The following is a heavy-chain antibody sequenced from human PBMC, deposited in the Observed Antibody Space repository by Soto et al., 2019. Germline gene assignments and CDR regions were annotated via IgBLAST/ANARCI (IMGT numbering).Heavy chain of an antibody. CDR2: ISGSGGST. V-gene: IGHV3-23*01. Sequence: PGGSLRLSCAASGFPFSSYAMSWVRQAPGKGLEWVSAISGSGGSTYYADSVKGRFTISRDNSKNTLYLQMNSLRAEDTAVYYCAKGGVRGGQDYYGMDVWGQGTTVTVSS. CDR1: GFPFSSYA. CDR3: AKGGVRGGQDYYGMDV. J-gene: IGHJ6*02. D-gene: IGHD3-10*01.